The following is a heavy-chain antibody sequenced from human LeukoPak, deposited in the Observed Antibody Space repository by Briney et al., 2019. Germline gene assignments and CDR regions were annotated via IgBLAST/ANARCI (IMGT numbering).Heavy chain of an antibody. Sequence: SETLSLTCTVSGGSISSYYWSWIRQPAGKGLEWIGRIYTSGSTNYNPSLKSRVTISVDTSKNQFSLKLSSVTAADTAVYYCARAGYSSSYYYYYYMDVWGKGTTVTVSS. J-gene: IGHJ6*03. V-gene: IGHV4-4*07. CDR1: GGSISSYY. D-gene: IGHD6-6*01. CDR2: IYTSGST. CDR3: ARAGYSSSYYYYYYMDV.